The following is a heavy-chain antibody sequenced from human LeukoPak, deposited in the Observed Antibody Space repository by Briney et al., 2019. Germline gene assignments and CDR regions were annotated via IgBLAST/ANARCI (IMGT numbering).Heavy chain of an antibody. V-gene: IGHV4-38-2*02. CDR1: GYSISSGYY. D-gene: IGHD6-6*01. Sequence: SETLSLTCTVSGYSISSGYYCGWIRQPPGKGLEWIGSIYHSGSTYYNPSLKSRVTISVDTSKNQFSLKLSSVTAADTAVYYCARDKGYSSSSDYWGQGTLVTVSS. J-gene: IGHJ4*02. CDR3: ARDKGYSSSSDY. CDR2: IYHSGST.